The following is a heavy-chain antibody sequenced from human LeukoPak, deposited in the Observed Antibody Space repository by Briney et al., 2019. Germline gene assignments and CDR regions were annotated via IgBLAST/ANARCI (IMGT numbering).Heavy chain of an antibody. D-gene: IGHD1-1*01. V-gene: IGHV3-9*01. CDR3: AKDSDWKGLYAFDI. Sequence: GRSLRLSCAASGFSFDDYAMSWVRQAPGKGLERVSSISWNSGTIGYADSVKGRFTISRDNAKNSLYLQMNSLRAEDTALYYCAKDSDWKGLYAFDIWGQGTMVTVSS. CDR1: GFSFDDYA. J-gene: IGHJ3*02. CDR2: ISWNSGTI.